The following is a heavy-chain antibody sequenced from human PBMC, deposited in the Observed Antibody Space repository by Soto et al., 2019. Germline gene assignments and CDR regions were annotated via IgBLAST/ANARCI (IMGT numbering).Heavy chain of an antibody. CDR1: GYTLIELS. Sequence: ASVKVSCKVSGYTLIELSMHWVRQAPGKGLEWMGGFDPEDGETIYAENFQGRVTMTEDTSIDTAYMELSTLRSEDTAVYYCATAGSTRNYNYAMDVWGQGTTVTVSS. D-gene: IGHD1-26*01. CDR3: ATAGSTRNYNYAMDV. J-gene: IGHJ6*02. CDR2: FDPEDGET. V-gene: IGHV1-24*01.